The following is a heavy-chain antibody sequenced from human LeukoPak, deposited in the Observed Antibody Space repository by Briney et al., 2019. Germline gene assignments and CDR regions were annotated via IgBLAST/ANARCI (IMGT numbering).Heavy chain of an antibody. CDR2: ISSSSSYI. V-gene: IGHV3-21*01. D-gene: IGHD3-10*01. J-gene: IGHJ3*02. CDR1: GFTFSSFT. CDR3: ARSYRRGAITMPRGVANRGAFDI. Sequence: GGSLRLSCAASGFTFSSFTMNWVRQAPGKGLEWVSSISSSSSYIYSADSVKGRFTISRDNSKNTLYLQMSSLRAEDTAVYYCARSYRRGAITMPRGVANRGAFDIWGQGTMVTVSS.